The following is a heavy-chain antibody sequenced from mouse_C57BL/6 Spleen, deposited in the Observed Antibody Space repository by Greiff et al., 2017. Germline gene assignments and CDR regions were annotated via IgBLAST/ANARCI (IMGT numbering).Heavy chain of an antibody. CDR2: IDPSDSYT. V-gene: IGHV1-69*01. D-gene: IGHD2-4*01. CDR3: ARGGITTYFDY. CDR1: GYTFTSYW. J-gene: IGHJ2*01. Sequence: QVQLQQPGAELVMPGASVKLSCKASGYTFTSYWMHWVKQRPGQGLEWIGEIDPSDSYTNYNQKFKGKSTLTVEKSSSTAYMQLSSLTSEDSAVYYCARGGITTYFDYWGQGTTLTVSS.